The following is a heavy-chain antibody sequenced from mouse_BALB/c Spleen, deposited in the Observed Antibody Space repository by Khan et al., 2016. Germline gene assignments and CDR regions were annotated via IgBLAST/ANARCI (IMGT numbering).Heavy chain of an antibody. CDR2: IDPENGDT. V-gene: IGHV14-4*02. J-gene: IGHJ4*01. CDR1: GFNIKDYY. CDR3: KACDDNAMDY. Sequence: VQLQQPGAELVRSGASVKLSCTASGFNIKDYYMHWVKQRPEQGLEWIGWIDPENGDTEYAPKFQGKAAMTADPSSNTAYLQLSSLTSEDTAVYYGKACDDNAMDYWGQGTSVTVSS.